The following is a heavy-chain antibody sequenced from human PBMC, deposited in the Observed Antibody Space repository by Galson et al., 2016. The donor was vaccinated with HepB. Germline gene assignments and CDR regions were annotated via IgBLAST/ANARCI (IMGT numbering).Heavy chain of an antibody. J-gene: IGHJ5*02. CDR1: GNTSSIYS. Sequence: SVKVSCKASGNTSSIYSMHWVRQAPGQRLEWMGWINGGNSDTKYSQQFQGRVTFTRVTSASTAYLELSNLTSEDTAVYYCATTGDCSGGSCYRGWFDPWGQRTLVTVSS. V-gene: IGHV1-3*01. CDR2: INGGNSDT. CDR3: ATTGDCSGGSCYRGWFDP. D-gene: IGHD2-15*01.